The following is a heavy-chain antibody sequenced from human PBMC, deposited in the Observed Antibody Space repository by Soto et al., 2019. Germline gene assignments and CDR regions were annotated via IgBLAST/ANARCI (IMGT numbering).Heavy chain of an antibody. CDR3: TRSAISPYGGLIGPFDY. V-gene: IGHV1-3*04. J-gene: IGHJ4*02. Sequence: QVQLAQSGAEERKPGASVKVSCEATGYTFTAYAMHWVRQAPGQSLEWMGWINTANGNTRYSQKFQGRLTITSDTSANTVYMELSSLTSEDTAMYYCTRSAISPYGGLIGPFDYWGQGNLVTVSS. CDR1: GYTFTAYA. CDR2: INTANGNT. D-gene: IGHD3-16*02.